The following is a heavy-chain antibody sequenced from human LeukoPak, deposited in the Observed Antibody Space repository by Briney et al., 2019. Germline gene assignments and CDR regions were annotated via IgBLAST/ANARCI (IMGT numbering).Heavy chain of an antibody. J-gene: IGHJ5*02. CDR2: ISGSGGRT. CDR3: ANDFWSGYYSDWFDP. V-gene: IGHV3-23*01. Sequence: GGSLRLPCAASGFTFSSYAMSWVRQAPGKGLEWVSAISGSGGRTYYADSVKGRFTISRDNSKNTMYLKMNRLRAEDTAVYYCANDFWSGYYSDWFDPWGQGTLVTVSS. D-gene: IGHD3-3*01. CDR1: GFTFSSYA.